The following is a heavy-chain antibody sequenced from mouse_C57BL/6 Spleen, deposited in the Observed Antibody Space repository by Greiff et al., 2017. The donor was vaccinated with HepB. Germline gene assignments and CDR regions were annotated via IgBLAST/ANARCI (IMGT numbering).Heavy chain of an antibody. D-gene: IGHD2-5*01. CDR3: ARGYYSNYEIAY. Sequence: EVKLMESGGGLVKPGGSLKLSCAASGFTFSDYGLHWVRQAPEKGLEWVAYISSGSSTIYYADTVKGRFTISRDIAKNTLFLQMTSLRSEDTAMYYCARGYYSNYEIAYWGQGTLVTVSA. V-gene: IGHV5-17*01. CDR1: GFTFSDYG. J-gene: IGHJ3*01. CDR2: ISSGSSTI.